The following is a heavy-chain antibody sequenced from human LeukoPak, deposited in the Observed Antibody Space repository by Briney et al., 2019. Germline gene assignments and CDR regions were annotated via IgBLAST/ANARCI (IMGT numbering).Heavy chain of an antibody. V-gene: IGHV1-2*02. Sequence: GSVKVSCKASGYTFTGYYMDWVRQAPGEGVEWMGWINTNRGGTNYAQKFKGRVTMTRDSSRSTAYMEMSRLRDEDTAVYYCARHRDQQLEFWGQGTLVTVSS. CDR1: GYTFTGYY. J-gene: IGHJ4*02. CDR2: INTNRGGT. CDR3: ARHRDQQLEF. D-gene: IGHD6-13*01.